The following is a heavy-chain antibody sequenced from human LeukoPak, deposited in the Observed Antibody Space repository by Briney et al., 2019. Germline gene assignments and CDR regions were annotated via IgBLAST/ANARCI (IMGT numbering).Heavy chain of an antibody. CDR3: ARDRGSGTFQGGYFDY. D-gene: IGHD3-16*01. CDR1: GFTFNSYG. CDR2: IWYDGSNK. Sequence: GGSLRLSCAASGFTFNSYGMHWVRQAPGKGLEWVAVIWYDGSNKYYADSVKGRFPISRDNSKNTLYLQMNSLRAEDTAVYYCARDRGSGTFQGGYFDYWGQGTLVTVSS. J-gene: IGHJ4*02. V-gene: IGHV3-33*01.